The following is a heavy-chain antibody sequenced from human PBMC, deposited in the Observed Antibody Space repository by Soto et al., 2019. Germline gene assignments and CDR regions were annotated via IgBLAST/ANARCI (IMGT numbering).Heavy chain of an antibody. CDR2: ISAYNGNT. J-gene: IGHJ6*02. CDR1: GYTFTSYG. Sequence: QVQLVQSGAEVKKPGASVKVSCKASGYTFTSYGISWVRQAPGQGLEWMGWISAYNGNTNYAQKLQGRVTMTTDTSTSTAYMELRSLRSDDTAGYYCAVRFRRTGGNYYGMDVWGQGTTVTVSS. V-gene: IGHV1-18*04. CDR3: AVRFRRTGGNYYGMDV. D-gene: IGHD3-16*01.